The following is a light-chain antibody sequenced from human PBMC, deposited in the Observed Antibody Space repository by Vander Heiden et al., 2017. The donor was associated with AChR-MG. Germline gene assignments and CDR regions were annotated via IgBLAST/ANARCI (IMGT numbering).Light chain of an antibody. CDR2: LCA. CDR3: MQALQTSFT. V-gene: IGKV2-28*01. CDR1: DSLLHSNRYKN. J-gene: IGKJ4*01. Sequence: DFVMTQFPLSLPVTPVEPVSTSSRFRDSLLHSNRYKNLECCLQRREQTPQILIYLCANRAPAVPDRFRGSGSGTEFALKISRVEGVNVWVFYCMQALQTSFTFGGGTKVEIK.